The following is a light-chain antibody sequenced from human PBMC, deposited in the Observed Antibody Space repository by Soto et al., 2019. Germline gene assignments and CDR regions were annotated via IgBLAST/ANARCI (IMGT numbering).Light chain of an antibody. CDR2: EVS. CDR1: SSDVGGYNY. CDR3: SSHTGSSNLV. V-gene: IGLV2-14*01. Sequence: QSALTQPASVSGSPGQSITISCTGTSSDVGGYNYVSWYQQHPGQAPKIMIYEVSNRPSGVSYRFSGSKSGNTASLTISGLQAEDESDYYCSSHTGSSNLVFGAGTKLTVL. J-gene: IGLJ1*01.